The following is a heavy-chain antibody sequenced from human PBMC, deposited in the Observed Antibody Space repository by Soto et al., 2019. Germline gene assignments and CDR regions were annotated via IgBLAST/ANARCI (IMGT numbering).Heavy chain of an antibody. CDR1: GGTFSSYA. CDR3: ARESSSPNYSYYGMDV. J-gene: IGHJ6*02. CDR2: IIPLLNTP. D-gene: IGHD6-6*01. V-gene: IGHV1-69*01. Sequence: QVQLVQSGAEVKKPGSSVKVSCRASGGTFSSYAVSWVRQAPGQGLEWMGVIIPLLNTPKYVQKFQGRVTITADASAKTDYMELSSLRYEETAVYYCARESSSPNYSYYGMDVWGQGTTVTVSS.